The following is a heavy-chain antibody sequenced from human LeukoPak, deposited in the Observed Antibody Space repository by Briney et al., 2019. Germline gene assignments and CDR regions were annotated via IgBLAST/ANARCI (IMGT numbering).Heavy chain of an antibody. V-gene: IGHV3-30-3*01. D-gene: IGHD6-19*01. CDR2: ISYDGSNI. J-gene: IGHJ4*02. CDR1: GFTFSSYV. Sequence: PGGSLRLSCAASGFTFSSYVMHWVCQAPGKGLEWVAVISYDGSNIYYADSVKGRFTISRDNSKNTLYLQMNSLRAEDTAVYHCARDGPGITVAGYLDYWGQGTLVTVSS. CDR3: ARDGPGITVAGYLDY.